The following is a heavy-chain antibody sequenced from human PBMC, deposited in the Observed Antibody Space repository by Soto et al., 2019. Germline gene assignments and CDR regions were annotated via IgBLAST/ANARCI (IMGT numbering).Heavy chain of an antibody. D-gene: IGHD3-10*01. CDR1: GASISSGDYY. V-gene: IGHV4-30-4*01. J-gene: IGHJ4*02. CDR2: IYFSETT. CDR3: ARAQGSGFLVS. Sequence: PSETLSLTCNVSGASISSGDYYWSWIRQPPGKGLEWIGYIYFSETTSYNPSLKSRVTISGDKSKNQFSLRLTSVTAADTAVYYCARAQGSGFLVSWGQGTLVTVSS.